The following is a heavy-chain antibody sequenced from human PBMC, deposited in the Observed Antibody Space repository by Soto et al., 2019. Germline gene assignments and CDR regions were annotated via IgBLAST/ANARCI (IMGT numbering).Heavy chain of an antibody. CDR2: IVVGSGNT. D-gene: IGHD6-13*01. V-gene: IGHV1-58*01. J-gene: IGHJ6*02. Sequence: GASVKVSCKASGFTFTSSAVQWVRQARGQRLEWIGWIVVGSGNTNYAQKFQERVTITRDMSTSTAYMELSSLRSEDTAVYYCAADLHSSSWYRYYYYYGMDAWGQGTTVTVSS. CDR3: AADLHSSSWYRYYYYYGMDA. CDR1: GFTFTSSA.